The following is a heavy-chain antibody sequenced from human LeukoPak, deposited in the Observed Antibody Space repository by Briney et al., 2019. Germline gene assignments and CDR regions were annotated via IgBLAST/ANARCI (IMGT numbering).Heavy chain of an antibody. D-gene: IGHD5-12*01. Sequence: GGSLRLSCAASGFTFSGSAMPWVRQASGKGLEWVGRIRSKANSYATAYAASVKGRFTISRDDSKNTAYLQMNSLKTEDTAVYYCTAWQPFYYYYGMDVWGQGTTVTASS. V-gene: IGHV3-73*01. CDR3: TAWQPFYYYYGMDV. CDR1: GFTFSGSA. J-gene: IGHJ6*02. CDR2: IRSKANSYAT.